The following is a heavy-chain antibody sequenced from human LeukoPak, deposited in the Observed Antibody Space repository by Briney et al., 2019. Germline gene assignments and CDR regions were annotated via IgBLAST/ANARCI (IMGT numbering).Heavy chain of an antibody. D-gene: IGHD3-10*01. CDR2: IRSKAYGGTT. Sequence: GGSLRLSCTASGFTFGDYAMSWVRQAPGKGLEWVGFIRSKAYGGTTEYAASVKGRFTISRDDSKSIAYLQMDSLKTEDTAVYYCTRANYYGSGAVWRYYYYYMDVWGKGTTVTISS. V-gene: IGHV3-49*04. J-gene: IGHJ6*03. CDR3: TRANYYGSGAVWRYYYYYMDV. CDR1: GFTFGDYA.